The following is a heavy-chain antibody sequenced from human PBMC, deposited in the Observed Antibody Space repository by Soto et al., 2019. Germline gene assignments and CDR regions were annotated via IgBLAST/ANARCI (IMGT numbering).Heavy chain of an antibody. Sequence: QVQLQESGPGLVKPSGTLSLTCAVSGGSISSSNWWSWVRQPPGKGLEWIGEIYHSGSTNYNPSLKSRVTISVDKSKNQFSLKLSSVTAADTAVYYCAREIFGVIISGGRDAFDIWGQGTMVTVSS. CDR1: GGSISSSNW. CDR2: IYHSGST. J-gene: IGHJ3*02. V-gene: IGHV4-4*02. D-gene: IGHD3-3*01. CDR3: AREIFGVIISGGRDAFDI.